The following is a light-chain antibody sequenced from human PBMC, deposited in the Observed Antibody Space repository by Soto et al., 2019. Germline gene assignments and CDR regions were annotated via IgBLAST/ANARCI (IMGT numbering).Light chain of an antibody. J-gene: IGKJ1*01. CDR2: DAS. CDR3: QQFYNYPRT. CDR1: QSISSW. V-gene: IGKV1-5*01. Sequence: DIQMTQSPSTLSASVGDRFTITCRASQSISSWLAWYQQKPGKAPKLLIYDASSLESGVPSRFSGSGSGTEFTLTISSLQPDDFATYYCQQFYNYPRTFGQGTKVDI.